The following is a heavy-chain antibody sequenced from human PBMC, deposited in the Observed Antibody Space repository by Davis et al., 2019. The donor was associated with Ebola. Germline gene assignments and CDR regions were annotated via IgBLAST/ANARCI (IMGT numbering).Heavy chain of an antibody. D-gene: IGHD6-13*01. CDR3: ARGLRDSSSWLYYYGMDV. CDR1: GGTFRSYA. V-gene: IGHV1-69*04. CDR2: IIPILGIA. J-gene: IGHJ6*02. Sequence: AASVTVSCKASGGTFRSYAISWVRQAPGQGLEWMGRIIPILGIANYAQKFQGRVTITADKSTSTAYMELSSLRSEDTAVYYCARGLRDSSSWLYYYGMDVWGQGTTVTVSS.